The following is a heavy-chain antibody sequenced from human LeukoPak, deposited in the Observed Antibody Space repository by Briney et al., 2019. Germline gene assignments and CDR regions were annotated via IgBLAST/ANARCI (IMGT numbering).Heavy chain of an antibody. CDR2: IYHSGST. CDR3: ARAYSSSSLNWFDP. V-gene: IGHV4-30-2*01. J-gene: IGHJ5*02. D-gene: IGHD6-6*01. CDR1: GGSISSSSYY. Sequence: PSETLSLTCTVSGGSISSSSYYWGWTRQPPGKGLEWIGYIYHSGSTYYNPSLKSRVTISVDRSKNQFSLKLSSVTAADTAVYYCARAYSSSSLNWFDPWGQGTLVTVSS.